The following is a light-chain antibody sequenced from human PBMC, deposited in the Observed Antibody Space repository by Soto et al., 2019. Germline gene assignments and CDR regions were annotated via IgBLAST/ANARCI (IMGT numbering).Light chain of an antibody. CDR1: QSISSY. V-gene: IGKV1-39*01. J-gene: IGKJ1*01. Sequence: IQITQSPSSLSASVVDRVTITCRASQSISSYLNWYQQKPGKAPNLLIYDTSTLKRGVPSRFSGSGSGTDFTLTISSLQPEDFATYYCQQSYSTPWTFGQGTRWIS. CDR2: DTS. CDR3: QQSYSTPWT.